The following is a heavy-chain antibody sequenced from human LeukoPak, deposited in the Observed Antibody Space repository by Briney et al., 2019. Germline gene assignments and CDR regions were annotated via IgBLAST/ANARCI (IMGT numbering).Heavy chain of an antibody. V-gene: IGHV3-11*06. CDR2: VSSSSNYT. CDR1: GFTFSHYY. D-gene: IGHD4-17*01. J-gene: IGHJ4*02. CDR3: ARGRDDYGDYAPDY. Sequence: GGSLRLSCAASGFTFSHYYMSWIRQAPGKGLEWVSYVSSSSNYTNYADSVKGRFTISRDNAKNSPYLQMNSLRAEDTAVYYCARGRDDYGDYAPDYWGQGTLVTVSS.